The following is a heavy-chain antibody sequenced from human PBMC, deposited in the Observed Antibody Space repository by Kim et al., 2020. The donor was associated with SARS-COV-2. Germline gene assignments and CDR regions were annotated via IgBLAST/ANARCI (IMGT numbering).Heavy chain of an antibody. D-gene: IGHD2-2*02. CDR3: AKGACSTSCYKGSDAFDI. CDR2: ISGSGGST. Sequence: GGSLRLSCAASGFTFSSYAMSWVRQAPGKGLEWVSAISGSGGSTYYADSVKGRFTISRDNSKNTLYLQMNSLRAEDTAVYYCAKGACSTSCYKGSDAFDIWGQGTMVTVSS. CDR1: GFTFSSYA. V-gene: IGHV3-23*01. J-gene: IGHJ3*02.